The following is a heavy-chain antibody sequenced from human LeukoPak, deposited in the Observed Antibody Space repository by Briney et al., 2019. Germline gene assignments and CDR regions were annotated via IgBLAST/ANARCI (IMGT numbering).Heavy chain of an antibody. Sequence: SETLSLTCSVSGGSINNYYWSWIRQSPTKGLEWIGYIFSSGRASYNPSPESRVTISVDTSKNQFSLKMNSLTAADTAVYFCARDAPGGNDYFDYWGQGTLVTVSS. J-gene: IGHJ4*02. CDR2: IFSSGRA. CDR3: ARDAPGGNDYFDY. CDR1: GGSINNYY. V-gene: IGHV4-59*01. D-gene: IGHD5-12*01.